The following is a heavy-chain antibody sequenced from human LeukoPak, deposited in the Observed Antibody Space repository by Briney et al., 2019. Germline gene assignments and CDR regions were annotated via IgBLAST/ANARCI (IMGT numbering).Heavy chain of an antibody. D-gene: IGHD2-15*01. J-gene: IGHJ4*02. Sequence: SETLSLTCTVSGGSISSGDYYWTWIRQPPGKGLEWIGNIDHSGTYYNPSLKSRLTISVDTSKNQFSLKLSSVTAADTAVYYCARYYCSATNCPGVDYWGQGTLVTVSS. CDR3: ARYYCSATNCPGVDY. V-gene: IGHV4-30-4*01. CDR2: IDHSGT. CDR1: GGSISSGDYY.